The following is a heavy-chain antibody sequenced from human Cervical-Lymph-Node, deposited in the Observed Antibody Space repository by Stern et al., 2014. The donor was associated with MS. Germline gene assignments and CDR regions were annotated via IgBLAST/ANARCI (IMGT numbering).Heavy chain of an antibody. D-gene: IGHD1-26*01. V-gene: IGHV7-4-1*02. CDR1: GYDFSRYA. CDR2: INSPTGAS. Sequence: QVQLVQSGSELREPGASVKVSCKASGYDFSRYAMNWVRQAPGQGLEWMGWINSPTGASTYALGFTGRFVFSLDTSFSTTYLHITNLKLKDADMYFCALNPPTRPILPPVPNRWGQGTLVTVSS. CDR3: ALNPPTRPILPPVPNR. J-gene: IGHJ5*02.